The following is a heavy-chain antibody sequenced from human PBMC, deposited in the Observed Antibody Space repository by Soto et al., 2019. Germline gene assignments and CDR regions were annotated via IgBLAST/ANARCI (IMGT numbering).Heavy chain of an antibody. J-gene: IGHJ4*02. V-gene: IGHV4-61*05. Sequence: PSETLSLTCTVSGGSISSSSYYWSWIRQPPGKGLEWIGYIYYSGSTNYNPSLKSRVTISVDTSKNQFSLKLSSVTAADTAVYYSARHFYSSRLHLDYWGQGTLVTVSS. CDR2: IYYSGST. CDR1: GGSISSSSYY. D-gene: IGHD6-13*01. CDR3: ARHFYSSRLHLDY.